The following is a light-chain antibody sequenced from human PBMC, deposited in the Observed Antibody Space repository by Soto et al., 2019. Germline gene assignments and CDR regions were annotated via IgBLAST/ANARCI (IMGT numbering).Light chain of an antibody. V-gene: IGLV1-47*01. J-gene: IGLJ3*02. Sequence: QSVLTQPPSVSGTPGQRVTISCSGASSNIGTNYVYWYQHLPGTAPKLLMYGNNQRPSGVPDRFSGSKSGTSASLAIRGLRSEDEADYYCASGDDSLRVFGGGTKLTVL. CDR2: GNN. CDR1: SSNIGTNY. CDR3: ASGDDSLRV.